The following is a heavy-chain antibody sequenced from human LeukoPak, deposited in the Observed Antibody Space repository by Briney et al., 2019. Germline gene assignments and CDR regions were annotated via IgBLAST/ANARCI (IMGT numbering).Heavy chain of an antibody. CDR1: GGSISSSSYY. CDR2: IYTSGST. Sequence: PSETLSLTCTVSGGSISSSSYYWGWIRQPPGKGLEWIGRIYTSGSTNYNPSLKSRVTISVDTSKNQFSLKLSSVTAADTAVYYCARDHYDFHFDYWGQGTLVTVSS. D-gene: IGHD3-3*01. V-gene: IGHV4-61*02. J-gene: IGHJ4*02. CDR3: ARDHYDFHFDY.